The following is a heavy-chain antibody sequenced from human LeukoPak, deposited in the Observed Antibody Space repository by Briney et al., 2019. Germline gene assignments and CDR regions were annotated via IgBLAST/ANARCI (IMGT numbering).Heavy chain of an antibody. CDR1: GYTFTGYY. CDR2: INPNSGGT. CDR3: ARVLAKRDSSGYYYGT. Sequence: GASVKVSCKASGYTFTGYYMHWVRQAPGQGLEWMGWINPNSGGTNYAQKFQGRVTMTRDTSISTAYMELSRLRSDDTAVYYCARVLAKRDSSGYYYGTWGQETLVTVSS. D-gene: IGHD3-22*01. J-gene: IGHJ5*02. V-gene: IGHV1-2*02.